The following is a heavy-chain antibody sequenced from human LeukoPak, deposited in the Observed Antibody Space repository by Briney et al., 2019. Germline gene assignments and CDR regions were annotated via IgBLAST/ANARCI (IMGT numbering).Heavy chain of an antibody. J-gene: IGHJ4*02. Sequence: GSSVKVSCKASGGTFSSYAISWVRQAPGQGLEWMGGIIPIFGTANYAQKFQGRVTITADESTSTAYMELSSLRSEDTAVYYCASPYYDFWSGNSHFGYWGQGTLVTVSS. D-gene: IGHD3-3*01. CDR3: ASPYYDFWSGNSHFGY. V-gene: IGHV1-69*01. CDR2: IIPIFGTA. CDR1: GGTFSSYA.